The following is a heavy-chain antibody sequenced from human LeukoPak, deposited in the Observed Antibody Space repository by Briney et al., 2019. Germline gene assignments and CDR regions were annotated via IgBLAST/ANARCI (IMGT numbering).Heavy chain of an antibody. D-gene: IGHD6-13*01. V-gene: IGHV1-46*01. CDR3: ARGGYDFDI. Sequence: ASVKVSCKASGYTFTRYYIHWVRQAPGQGLEWMGIINPSGGSTSYAQKSQGRVTMTSDTSTSTVYMDLNSLRSEDTAVYYCARGGYDFDIWGQGTMVSVSS. J-gene: IGHJ3*02. CDR2: INPSGGST. CDR1: GYTFTRYY.